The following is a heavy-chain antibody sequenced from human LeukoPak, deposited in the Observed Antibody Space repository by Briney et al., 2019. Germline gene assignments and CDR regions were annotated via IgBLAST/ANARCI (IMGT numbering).Heavy chain of an antibody. CDR1: GGSISSYY. CDR2: VYYSGST. D-gene: IGHD1-26*01. CDR3: ARGAPIYSGSYYYAFDI. J-gene: IGHJ3*02. Sequence: PSETLSLTCTVSGGSISSYYWTWIRQPPGKGLEWIGYVYYSGSTNYDPSLKSRVTISVDTSKNQFSLKLSSVTAADTAVYYCARGAPIYSGSYYYAFDIWGQGTMVTVSS. V-gene: IGHV4-59*01.